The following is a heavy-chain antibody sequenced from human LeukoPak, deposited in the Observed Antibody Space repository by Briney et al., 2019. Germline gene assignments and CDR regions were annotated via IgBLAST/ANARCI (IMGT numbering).Heavy chain of an antibody. Sequence: PGGSLRLSCAASGFTFSSYAMSWVRQAPGEGLEWVSAISGSGGSTYYADSVKGRFTISRGNSKNTLYLQMNSLRAEDTAVYYCAKDHYDSSGYYYGDYWGQGTLVTVSS. D-gene: IGHD3-22*01. CDR2: ISGSGGST. CDR3: AKDHYDSSGYYYGDY. J-gene: IGHJ4*02. V-gene: IGHV3-23*01. CDR1: GFTFSSYA.